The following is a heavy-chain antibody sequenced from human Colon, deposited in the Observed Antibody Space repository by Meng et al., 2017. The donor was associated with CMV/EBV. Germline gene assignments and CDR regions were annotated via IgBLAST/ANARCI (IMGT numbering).Heavy chain of an antibody. Sequence: GGSLRLSCAASGFTFSGSGMHWVRQAPGKGLEWVALISYDGSIKYYVDSVKGRFTISRDNSKNTLSLQMNSLRTEDTAMYYCELDGERLFDFDIWGPGTMVTVSS. V-gene: IGHV3-30*19. D-gene: IGHD1-26*01. CDR1: GFTFSGSG. CDR3: ELDGERLFDFDI. J-gene: IGHJ3*02. CDR2: ISYDGSIK.